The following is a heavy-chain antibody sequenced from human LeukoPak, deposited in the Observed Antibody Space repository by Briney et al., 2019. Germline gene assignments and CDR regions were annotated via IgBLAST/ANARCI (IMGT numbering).Heavy chain of an antibody. D-gene: IGHD6-19*01. CDR2: ISAYNGNT. CDR1: CYTFTSYG. V-gene: IGHV1-18*04. Sequence: ASVKLSSRASCYTFTSYGISCVRHAPAQGLEGRVCISAYNGNTNYTQKPQGRITITTDTSTSTVYMELRSMRSDDTAVYYCARGYSSGWYVGDYWGQGTLVTVSS. CDR3: ARGYSSGWYVGDY. J-gene: IGHJ4*02.